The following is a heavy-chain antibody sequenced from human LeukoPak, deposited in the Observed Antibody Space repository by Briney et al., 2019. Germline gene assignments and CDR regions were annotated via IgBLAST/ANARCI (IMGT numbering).Heavy chain of an antibody. Sequence: GASVKVSCKASGYTFTGYYMHWVRQAPGQELEGMGWINPNSGGTKNAQKFQGRVTMTRDTSISTAYMEVSRLRSDDTDVYYCARGGCGKQSTAVAGSCWFDPWGQGTLVTVSS. CDR1: GYTFTGYY. CDR3: ARGGCGKQSTAVAGSCWFDP. CDR2: INPNSGGT. V-gene: IGHV1-2*02. D-gene: IGHD6-19*01. J-gene: IGHJ5*02.